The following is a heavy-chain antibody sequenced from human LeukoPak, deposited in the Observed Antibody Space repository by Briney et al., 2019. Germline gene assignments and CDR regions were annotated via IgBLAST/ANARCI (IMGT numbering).Heavy chain of an antibody. Sequence: SETLSLTCTVSGGSISSSSYYWGWIRQPPGKGLEWIGSIYYSGSTYYNPSLKSRVTISVDTSKNQFSLKLSSVTAADTAVYYCARQRRKYYYDSSGSYYFDYWAREPWSPSSQ. CDR1: GGSISSSSYY. D-gene: IGHD3-22*01. CDR2: IYYSGST. CDR3: ARQRRKYYYDSSGSYYFDY. J-gene: IGHJ4*02. V-gene: IGHV4-39*01.